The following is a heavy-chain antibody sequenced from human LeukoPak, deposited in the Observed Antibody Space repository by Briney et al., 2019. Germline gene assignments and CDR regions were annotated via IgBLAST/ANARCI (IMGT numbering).Heavy chain of an antibody. CDR3: ARAEGSGSSFDY. CDR1: GFPFRSFS. D-gene: IGHD3-10*01. V-gene: IGHV3-21*01. Sequence: GGSLRLSCVASGFPFRSFSMNWVRQAPGKGLEWVSSISGSSTYIYYADSVKGRFTISRDNAKNSLYLQMNSPRVEDTAVYYCARAEGSGSSFDYWGQGTLVTVSS. J-gene: IGHJ4*02. CDR2: ISGSSTYI.